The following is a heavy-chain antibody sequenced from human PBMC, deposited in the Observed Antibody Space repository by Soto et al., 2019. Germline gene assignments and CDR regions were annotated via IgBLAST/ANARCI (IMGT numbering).Heavy chain of an antibody. CDR2: IIPIFGTA. V-gene: IGHV1-69*01. CDR1: GGTFSSYA. D-gene: IGHD6-6*01. CDR3: AREVAARPISNYYYGMDV. J-gene: IGHJ6*02. Sequence: QVQLVQSGAEVKKPGSSVKVSCKASGGTFSSYAISWVRQAPGQGLEWMGGIIPIFGTANYAQKFQGRVTITADESTSTAYRELSRLRSEDTAVYYCAREVAARPISNYYYGMDVWGQGATVTVSS.